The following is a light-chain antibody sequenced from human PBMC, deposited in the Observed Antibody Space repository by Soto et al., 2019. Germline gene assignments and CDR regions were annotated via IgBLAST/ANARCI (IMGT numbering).Light chain of an antibody. Sequence: QCALTQPASVSGSPGQSITISCTGTSGDVGSYNYVSWYQQHPGKAPKLMIYDVSDRPSGVSNRFSGSKSGNTASLTISGLQAEDEANYYCSSYTTSNTLVFGGGTKLTVL. J-gene: IGLJ2*01. CDR1: SGDVGSYNY. CDR3: SSYTTSNTLV. V-gene: IGLV2-14*03. CDR2: DVS.